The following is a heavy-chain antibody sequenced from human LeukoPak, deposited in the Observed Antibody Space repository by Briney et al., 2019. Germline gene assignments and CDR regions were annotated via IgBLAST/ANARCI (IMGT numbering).Heavy chain of an antibody. Sequence: PSGTLSLTCAVSGDSISSSNWWNWVRQSPGKGLEWIGQIYHTGSTNYNPSLKSRVNISVDKSKNQFSLKLNSVTAADTAVYYCARNKGRYGSGRVHFDPWGQGTLVTVSS. J-gene: IGHJ5*02. CDR3: ARNKGRYGSGRVHFDP. D-gene: IGHD3-10*01. CDR2: IYHTGST. CDR1: GDSISSSNW. V-gene: IGHV4-4*02.